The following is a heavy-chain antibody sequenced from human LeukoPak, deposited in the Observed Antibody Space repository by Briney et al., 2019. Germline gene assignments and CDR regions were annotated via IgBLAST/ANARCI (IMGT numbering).Heavy chain of an antibody. CDR2: IIPIFGIA. Sequence: SVKVSCKASGGTFSSYAISWVRQAPGQGLEWMGRIIPIFGIANYAQKFQGRVTITADKSTSTAYMELSSLRSEDTAVYYCARGGDYSIYYFDYWGQGTLVTVSS. V-gene: IGHV1-69*04. J-gene: IGHJ4*02. CDR3: ARGGDYSIYYFDY. CDR1: GGTFSSYA. D-gene: IGHD4-11*01.